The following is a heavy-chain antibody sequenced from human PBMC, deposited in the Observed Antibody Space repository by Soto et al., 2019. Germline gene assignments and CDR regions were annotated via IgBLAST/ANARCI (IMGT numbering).Heavy chain of an antibody. CDR3: ARVRSSWVVYDY. J-gene: IGHJ4*02. CDR2: ISYDGSNK. Sequence: GGSLRLSCAASGFTFSSYAMHWVRQAPGKGLEWVAVISYDGSNKYYADSVKGRFTISRDNSKNTLYLQMNSLRAEDTAVYYCARVRSSWVVYDYWGQGTLVTVSS. D-gene: IGHD6-13*01. CDR1: GFTFSSYA. V-gene: IGHV3-30-3*01.